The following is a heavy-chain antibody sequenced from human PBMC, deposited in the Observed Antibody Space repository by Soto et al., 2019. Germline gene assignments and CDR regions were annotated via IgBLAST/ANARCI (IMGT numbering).Heavy chain of an antibody. CDR3: ARGVIAVAGSRPSDYYYYYGMDV. Sequence: SQTLSLTCAISWDSVSSNSAAWNWIRQSPSRGLEWLGRTYYRSKWYNDYAVSVKIRITINPDTSKNQFSLQLNSVTPEDTAVYYCARGVIAVAGSRPSDYYYYYGMDVWGQGTTVTVSS. CDR1: WDSVSSNSAA. V-gene: IGHV6-1*01. J-gene: IGHJ6*02. CDR2: TYYRSKWYN. D-gene: IGHD6-19*01.